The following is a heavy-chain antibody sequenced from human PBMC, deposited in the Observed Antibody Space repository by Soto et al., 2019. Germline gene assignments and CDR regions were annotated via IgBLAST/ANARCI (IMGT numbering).Heavy chain of an antibody. V-gene: IGHV3-30-3*01. J-gene: IGHJ6*02. CDR3: ARELGMTTVFYYYYGMDV. D-gene: IGHD4-17*01. CDR2: ISYDGSNK. Sequence: PGGSLRLSCAASGFTFSSYAMHWVRQAPGKGLEWVAVISYDGSNKYYADSVKGRFTISRDNSKNTLYLQMNSLRAEDTAVYYCARELGMTTVFYYYYGMDVWGQGTTVTVSS. CDR1: GFTFSSYA.